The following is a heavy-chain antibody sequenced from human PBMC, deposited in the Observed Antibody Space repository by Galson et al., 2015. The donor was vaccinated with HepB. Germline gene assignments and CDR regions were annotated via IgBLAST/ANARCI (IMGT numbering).Heavy chain of an antibody. CDR3: ARQEDRMIHPGY. D-gene: IGHD3-22*01. J-gene: IGHJ4*02. CDR1: GFTFSSYG. Sequence: LRLSCAASGFTFSSYGMHWVRQPPGKGLEWIGSIYSSGSTYYNPSLKSRVTISVDTSKNQFSLKLSSVTAADTAVYYCARQEDRMIHPGYWGQGTLVTVSS. CDR2: IYSSGST. V-gene: IGHV4-39*01.